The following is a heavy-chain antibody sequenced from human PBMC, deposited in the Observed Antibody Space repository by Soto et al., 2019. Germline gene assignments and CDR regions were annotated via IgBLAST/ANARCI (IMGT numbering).Heavy chain of an antibody. Sequence: EVQVLESGGGLVQPGVSLRLSCEGSGFTVSSHAMTWIRQAPGKGPEWVSTITADGGTYYADSVKGRFAMSRDTSENTLYLRMNSLGAEDTAAYYCAPHVSCSGGSCQYDAFAIRGQATMVTVSS. J-gene: IGHJ3*02. CDR1: GFTVSSHA. V-gene: IGHV3-23*01. D-gene: IGHD2-15*01. CDR2: ITADGGT. CDR3: APHVSCSGGSCQYDAFAI.